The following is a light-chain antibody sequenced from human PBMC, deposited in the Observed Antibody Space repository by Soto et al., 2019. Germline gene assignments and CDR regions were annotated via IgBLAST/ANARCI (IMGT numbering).Light chain of an antibody. Sequence: DAVMTQSPVSLPVALGQPASISCRSSQSLVYSDGNTYLNWFQQRPGQSTRRLIYKVSNRDSGVPDRFRRSVSGTDFILKISRVEAEDVGVYYCMKGSHWLWTLGQGTKVDIK. J-gene: IGKJ1*01. CDR1: QSLVYSDGNTY. CDR3: MKGSHWLWT. V-gene: IGKV2-30*01. CDR2: KVS.